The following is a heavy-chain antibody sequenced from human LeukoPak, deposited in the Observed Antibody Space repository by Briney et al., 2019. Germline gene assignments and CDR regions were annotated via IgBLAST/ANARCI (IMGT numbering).Heavy chain of an antibody. CDR3: ARERGRDGYNFVDY. J-gene: IGHJ4*02. CDR1: GGSISSYY. V-gene: IGHV4-59*01. Sequence: SETLSLTCTVSGGSISSYYWSWIRQPPGKGLEWIGYIYYSGSTNYNPSPKSRVTITVDTSKNQFSLKLSSVTAADTAVYYCARERGRDGYNFVDYWGQGTLVTVSS. D-gene: IGHD5-24*01. CDR2: IYYSGST.